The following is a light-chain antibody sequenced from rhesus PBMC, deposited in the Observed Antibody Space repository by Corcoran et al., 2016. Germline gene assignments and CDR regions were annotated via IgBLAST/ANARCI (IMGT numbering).Light chain of an antibody. J-gene: IGKJ2*01. CDR1: QSVSMF. V-gene: IGKV3-24*03. CDR3: LQTSGWPYS. Sequence: EIVMTQSPATLALSPGERATLSCRASQSVSMFLGWYQQKPGQAPRLLLYGASSRATGIPDRVSGRGCGTVFTLPISSLEPEDVGFYFCLQTSGWPYSFGQGTKVEIK. CDR2: GAS.